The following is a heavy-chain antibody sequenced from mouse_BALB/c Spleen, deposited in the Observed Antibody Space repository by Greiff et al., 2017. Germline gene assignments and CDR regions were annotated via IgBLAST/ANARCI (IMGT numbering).Heavy chain of an antibody. CDR3: ARRGYYGYVDY. CDR1: GYSITSGYY. Sequence: EVQLQESGPGLVKPSQSLSLTCSVTGYSITSGYYWNWIRQFPGNKLEWMGYISYDGSNNYNPSLKNRISITRDTSKNQFFLKLNSVTTEDTATYYCARRGYYGYVDYWGQGTTLTVSS. V-gene: IGHV3-6*02. J-gene: IGHJ2*01. CDR2: ISYDGSN. D-gene: IGHD1-1*01.